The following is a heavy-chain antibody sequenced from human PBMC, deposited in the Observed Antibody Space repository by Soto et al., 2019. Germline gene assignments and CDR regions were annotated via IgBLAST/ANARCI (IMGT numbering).Heavy chain of an antibody. CDR1: GFTFSSYG. J-gene: IGHJ4*02. CDR2: IWYDGSNK. D-gene: IGHD3-10*01. V-gene: IGHV3-33*01. CDR3: ARGSGSGSYYDY. Sequence: GGSLRLSCAASGFTFSSYGMHWVRQAPGKGLEWVAVIWYDGSNKYYADSVKGRFTISRDNSKNTLYLQMNSLRAEDTAVYYCARGSGSGSYYDYWGQGTLVTVSS.